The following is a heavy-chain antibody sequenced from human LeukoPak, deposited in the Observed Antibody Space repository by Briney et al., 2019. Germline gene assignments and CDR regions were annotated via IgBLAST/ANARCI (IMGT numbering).Heavy chain of an antibody. CDR2: ISNSGDNT. CDR3: ARRDIVVVVSASDY. D-gene: IGHD2-15*01. V-gene: IGHV3-23*01. J-gene: IGHJ4*02. CDR1: GFTFSSYV. Sequence: GGTLRLSCAASGFTFSSYVMSWVRQAPGKGLEWVSAISNSGDNTYYADSVKGRFTMSRDNSKNTVYLQMNSLRVDDTAVYYCARRDIVVVVSASDYWGQGTLVTVSS.